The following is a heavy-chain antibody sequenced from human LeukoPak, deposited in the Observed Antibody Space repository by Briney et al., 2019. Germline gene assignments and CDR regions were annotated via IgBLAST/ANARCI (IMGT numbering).Heavy chain of an antibody. CDR3: ARDVVRDGYDSRVGGAFDI. J-gene: IGHJ3*02. D-gene: IGHD5-24*01. Sequence: GGSLRLSCAASGFTFSDYYMSWIRQAPGKGLEWVSYISSSGSTIYYADSVKGRFTISRDNAKNSLYLQMNSLRSEDTAVYYCARDVVRDGYDSRVGGAFDIWGQGTMVTVSS. CDR2: ISSSGSTI. V-gene: IGHV3-11*01. CDR1: GFTFSDYY.